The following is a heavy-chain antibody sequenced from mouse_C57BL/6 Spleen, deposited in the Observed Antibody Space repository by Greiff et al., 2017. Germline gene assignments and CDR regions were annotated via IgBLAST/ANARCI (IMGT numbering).Heavy chain of an antibody. Sequence: VQLQQSGAELVKPGASVKLSCKASGYTFTSYWMQWVKQRPGQGLEWIGEIDPSDSYTNYNQKFKGKATLTVDTSSSTAYMQLSSLTSEDSAVYYCARVLKYYYAMDYWGQGTSVTVSS. CDR1: GYTFTSYW. V-gene: IGHV1-50*01. J-gene: IGHJ4*01. CDR3: ARVLKYYYAMDY. CDR2: IDPSDSYT. D-gene: IGHD1-3*01.